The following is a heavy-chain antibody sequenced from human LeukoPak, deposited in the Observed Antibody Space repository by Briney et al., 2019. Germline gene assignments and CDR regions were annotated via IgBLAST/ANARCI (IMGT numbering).Heavy chain of an antibody. Sequence: GGSLRLSGTASGFTFSSYCMHWVRQAPGKGLVWVSRINSDGSSTSYADSVKGRFTISRDNAKNTLYLQMNSLRAEDTAMYYCARADRPNWYFDLWGRGTLVTVSS. V-gene: IGHV3-74*01. CDR2: INSDGSST. CDR1: GFTFSSYC. CDR3: ARADRPNWYFDL. J-gene: IGHJ2*01.